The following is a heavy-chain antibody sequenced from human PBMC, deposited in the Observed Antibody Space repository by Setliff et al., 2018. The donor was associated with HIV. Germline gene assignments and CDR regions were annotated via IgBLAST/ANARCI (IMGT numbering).Heavy chain of an antibody. CDR1: GFTFSGSP. J-gene: IGHJ4*02. CDR2: ILDKANGYAT. D-gene: IGHD3-22*01. CDR3: ARPQYYYDTSGDDD. Sequence: PGESLKISCAASGFTFSGSPLHWVRQASGKGLEWVGRILDKANGYATAYAASVKGRFTISRDDSKNTAYLQMSSLKTEDTAVYYCARPQYYYDTSGDDDWGQGTLVTVSS. V-gene: IGHV3-73*01.